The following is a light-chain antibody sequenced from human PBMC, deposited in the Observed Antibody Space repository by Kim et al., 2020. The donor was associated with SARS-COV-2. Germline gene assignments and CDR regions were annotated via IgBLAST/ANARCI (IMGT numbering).Light chain of an antibody. CDR3: QQLNTYPIT. CDR1: QGIASY. Sequence: ASVGDRVTITCRASQGIASYLAWYQQTPGKAPKLLIYTASTMQTGVPSRFSGSGSGTDFTLTITSLQPEDFATYYCQQLNTYPITFGQGTRLEIK. CDR2: TAS. J-gene: IGKJ5*01. V-gene: IGKV1-9*01.